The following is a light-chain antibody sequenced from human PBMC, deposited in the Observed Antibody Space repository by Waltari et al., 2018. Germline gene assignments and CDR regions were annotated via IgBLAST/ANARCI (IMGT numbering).Light chain of an antibody. V-gene: IGLV1-47*01. CDR2: RND. CDR3: ATWDDSLSAVI. J-gene: IGLJ2*01. CDR1: SSDIGSNY. Sequence: QSVLTQPPSVSGTPGQRVTISCSGSSSDIGSNYVYWYQQPPGTAPKLLIYRNDQRPSGVPARFSGSKSGTSASLASSGLRSEDEGDYDCATWDDSLSAVIFGGGTKLTVL.